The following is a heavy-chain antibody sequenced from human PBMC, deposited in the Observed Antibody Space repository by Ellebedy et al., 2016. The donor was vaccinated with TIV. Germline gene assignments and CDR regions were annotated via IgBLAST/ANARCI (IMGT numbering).Heavy chain of an antibody. J-gene: IGHJ4*02. CDR3: AKDATNYYGSGSYYDY. CDR1: GGSFSGYY. CDR2: ISWDGGST. D-gene: IGHD3-10*01. V-gene: IGHV3-43*01. Sequence: GGSLRLXXAVYGGSFSGYYWSWIRQPPGKGLEWVSLISWDGGSTYYADSVKGRFTISRDNSKNSLYLQMNSLRTEDTALYYCAKDATNYYGSGSYYDYWGQGTLVTVSS.